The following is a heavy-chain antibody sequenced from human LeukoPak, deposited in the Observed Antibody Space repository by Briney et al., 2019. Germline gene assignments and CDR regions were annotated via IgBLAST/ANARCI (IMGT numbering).Heavy chain of an antibody. CDR2: FCYSGST. D-gene: IGHD2-2*01. V-gene: IGHV4-39*01. CDR1: GGSIGSSSYY. Sequence: SETLSLTCTVSGGSIGSSSYYWRRIRQPPGRGLEGIGSFCYSGSTYYNPSLKSRVTISVHTSKNQFSLKLSSVTAADTAVYYCARRLGYCSSTSCYSNWFDPWGQGTLVTVSS. J-gene: IGHJ5*02. CDR3: ARRLGYCSSTSCYSNWFDP.